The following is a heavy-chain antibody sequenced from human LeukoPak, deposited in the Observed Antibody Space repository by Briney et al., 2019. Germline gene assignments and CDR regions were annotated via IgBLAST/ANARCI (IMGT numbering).Heavy chain of an antibody. Sequence: GGSLRLSCEASGFTFSSYSMNWVRQAPGKGLEWVLYISSSSSIRYYAASVKGRFTISRDNAKNSLYLQMNSLRAEDTAVYYCARGSRGNIAAAGHFDYWGQGTLVTVSS. CDR2: ISSSSSIR. V-gene: IGHV3-48*01. CDR1: GFTFSSYS. D-gene: IGHD6-13*01. J-gene: IGHJ4*02. CDR3: ARGSRGNIAAAGHFDY.